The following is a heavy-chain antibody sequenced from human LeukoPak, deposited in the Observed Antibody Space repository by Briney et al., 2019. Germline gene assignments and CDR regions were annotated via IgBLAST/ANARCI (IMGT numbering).Heavy chain of an antibody. Sequence: PSETLSLTCAVYGGSFSGYYWSWIRQPPGKGLEWIGEINHSGSTNYSPSLKSRVTISVDTSKNQFSLKLSSVTAADTAVYYCARVRGYYYDSSGYYHWGQGTLVTVSS. CDR2: INHSGST. D-gene: IGHD3-22*01. CDR3: ARVRGYYYDSSGYYH. J-gene: IGHJ4*02. CDR1: GGSFSGYY. V-gene: IGHV4-34*01.